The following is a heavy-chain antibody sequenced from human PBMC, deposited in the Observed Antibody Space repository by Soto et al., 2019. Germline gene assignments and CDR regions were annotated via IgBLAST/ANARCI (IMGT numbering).Heavy chain of an antibody. Sequence: GGSLRLSCAATGFTFSSYAMSWVRQAPGKGLEWVSVISGSGGGTYYADSVKGRFTISRDKSKNTLYLQMNSLRAEDTAVYYCARESIAARPGGYYYYGMDVWGQGTTVTVSS. CDR3: ARESIAARPGGYYYYGMDV. J-gene: IGHJ6*02. CDR1: GFTFSSYA. V-gene: IGHV3-23*01. D-gene: IGHD6-6*01. CDR2: ISGSGGGT.